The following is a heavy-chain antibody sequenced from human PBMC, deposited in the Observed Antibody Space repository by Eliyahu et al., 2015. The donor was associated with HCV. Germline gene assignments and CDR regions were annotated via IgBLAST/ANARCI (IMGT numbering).Heavy chain of an antibody. CDR2: IIPIFGTA. V-gene: IGHV1-69*01. D-gene: IGHD1-20*01. J-gene: IGHJ5*02. Sequence: QVQLVQSGAEVKKPGSSVKVSCKASGGTFXSYAISWVRQAPGQGLEWMGGIIPIFGTANYAQKFQGRVTITADESTSTAYMELSSLRSEDTAVYYCAREQYSGITGPRASSFDPWGQGTLVTVSS. CDR3: AREQYSGITGPRASSFDP. CDR1: GGTFXSYA.